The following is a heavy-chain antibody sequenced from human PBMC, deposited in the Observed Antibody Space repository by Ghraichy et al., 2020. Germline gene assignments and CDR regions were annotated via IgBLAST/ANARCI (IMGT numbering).Heavy chain of an antibody. CDR2: INHSGST. D-gene: IGHD5-18*01. V-gene: IGHV4-34*01. J-gene: IGHJ4*02. CDR3: ARQRIQLWLRVGYFDY. CDR1: GGSFSGYY. Sequence: SETLSLTCAVYGGSFSGYYWSWIRQPPGKGLEWIGEINHSGSTNYNPSLKSRVTISVDTSKNQFSLKLSSVTAADTAVYYCARQRIQLWLRVGYFDYWGQGTLVTVSS.